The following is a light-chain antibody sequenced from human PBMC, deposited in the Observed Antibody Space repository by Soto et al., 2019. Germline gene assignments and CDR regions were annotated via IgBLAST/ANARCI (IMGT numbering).Light chain of an antibody. CDR3: QQYKSYSLIT. Sequence: DIQMTQSPFSLSASVGDRVTITCRASQSISSYLNWYQQKPGKAPKLLIYAASSLQSGVPSRFSGSGSGTEFSLTISSLQPEDFATYFCQQYKSYSLITFGPGTKVDIK. CDR2: AAS. J-gene: IGKJ3*01. V-gene: IGKV1-39*01. CDR1: QSISSY.